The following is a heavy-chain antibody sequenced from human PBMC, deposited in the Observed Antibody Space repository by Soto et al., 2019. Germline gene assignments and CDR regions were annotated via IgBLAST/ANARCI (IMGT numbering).Heavy chain of an antibody. D-gene: IGHD4-17*01. J-gene: IGHJ5*02. CDR1: GGSISSGGYY. V-gene: IGHV4-31*03. Sequence: QVQLQESGPGLVKPSQTLSLTCTVSGGSISSGGYYWSWIRQHPGKGLEWIAYIYYSGSPYYNPSPKRRVTISVDTSKSQFSLKLSSVTAADTAVYYCARGAMTTATSWFDPWGQGTLVTVSS. CDR3: ARGAMTTATSWFDP. CDR2: IYYSGSP.